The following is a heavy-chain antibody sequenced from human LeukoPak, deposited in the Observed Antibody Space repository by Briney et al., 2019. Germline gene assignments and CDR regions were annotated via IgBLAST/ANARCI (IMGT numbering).Heavy chain of an antibody. Sequence: GGSLRLSCAASGFTFSNAWMSWVRQAPGKGLEWVGRIKSKTDGGTTDYAAPVKGRFTISRDDSKNTLYLQMNSLRAEDTAVYYCAKSGLWYSSSWHLGDWGQGTLVTVSS. D-gene: IGHD6-13*01. V-gene: IGHV3-15*01. CDR3: AKSGLWYSSSWHLGD. CDR2: IKSKTDGGTT. J-gene: IGHJ4*02. CDR1: GFTFSNAW.